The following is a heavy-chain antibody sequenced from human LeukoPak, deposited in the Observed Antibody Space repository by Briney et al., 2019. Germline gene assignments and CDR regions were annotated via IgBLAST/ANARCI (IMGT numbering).Heavy chain of an antibody. CDR1: GGSTGSTYF. CDR2: IYYSGTT. D-gene: IGHD3-10*01. J-gene: IGHJ4*02. V-gene: IGHV4-39*01. CDR3: ARHGYYGSGSSLYFDY. Sequence: TPSETLSLTCTLSGGSTGSTYFWGWIRQPPGKGLEWIGSIYYSGTTYYNPSLKSRVTISVDTSKNQFSLKLMSVTAADTAVYYCARHGYYGSGSSLYFDYWGQGTLVTVSS.